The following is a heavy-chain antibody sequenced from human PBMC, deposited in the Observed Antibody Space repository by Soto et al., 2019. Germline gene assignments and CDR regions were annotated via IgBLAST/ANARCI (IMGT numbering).Heavy chain of an antibody. D-gene: IGHD6-6*01. Sequence: SETLSLTCTVSGGSISSYYWSWIRQPPGKGLEWIGYIYYSGSTNYNPSLKSRVTISVDTSKNQFSLKLSSVTAADTAVYYCARDGQLWSYYYGMDVWGQGTTVTVSS. J-gene: IGHJ6*02. V-gene: IGHV4-59*01. CDR1: GGSISSYY. CDR3: ARDGQLWSYYYGMDV. CDR2: IYYSGST.